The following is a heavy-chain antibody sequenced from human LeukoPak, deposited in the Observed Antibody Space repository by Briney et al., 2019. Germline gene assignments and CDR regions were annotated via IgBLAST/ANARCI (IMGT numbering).Heavy chain of an antibody. D-gene: IGHD7-27*01. CDR2: INPSGGST. V-gene: IGHV1-46*01. CDR3: AREGPLGAFDI. Sequence: ASVKVSCKASGYTFTSYYMYWVRQAPGQGLEWMGIINPSGGSTSYAQKFQGRVTMTRDTSTSTVYMELSSLRSDDTAVYYCAREGPLGAFDIWGQGTMVTVSS. J-gene: IGHJ3*02. CDR1: GYTFTSYY.